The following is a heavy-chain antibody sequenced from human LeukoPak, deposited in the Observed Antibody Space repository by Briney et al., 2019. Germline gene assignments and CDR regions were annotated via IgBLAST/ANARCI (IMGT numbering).Heavy chain of an antibody. D-gene: IGHD2-8*01. CDR2: IYTSGST. V-gene: IGHV4-61*02. J-gene: IGHJ6*03. CDR1: GGSISSGSYY. Sequence: SETLSLTCTVSGGSISSGSYYWSWIRQPAGKGLEWIGRIYTSGSTNYNPSLKSRVTISVDTSKNQFSLKLSSVTAAETAVYYCARQDCTHGVCFSYYYFYMDVWGKGTTVTVSS. CDR3: ARQDCTHGVCFSYYYFYMDV.